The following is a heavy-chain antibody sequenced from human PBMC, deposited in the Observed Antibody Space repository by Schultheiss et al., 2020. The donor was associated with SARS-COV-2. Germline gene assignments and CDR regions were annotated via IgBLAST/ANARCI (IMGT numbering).Heavy chain of an antibody. CDR3: ARVGAGGGSSSPHAFDI. CDR1: GFTVSSNY. V-gene: IGHV3-53*05. D-gene: IGHD2-15*01. Sequence: GGSLRLSCAASGFTVSSNYMSWVRQAPGKGLEWVSVIYSGGSTYYADSVKGRFTISRDNSKNTLYLQMNSLRAEDTAVYYCARVGAGGGSSSPHAFDIWGQGTMVTVSS. J-gene: IGHJ3*02. CDR2: IYSGGST.